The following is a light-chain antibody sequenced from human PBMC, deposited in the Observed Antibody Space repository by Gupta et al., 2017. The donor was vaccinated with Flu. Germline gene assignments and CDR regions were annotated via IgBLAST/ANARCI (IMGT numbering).Light chain of an antibody. CDR2: RSN. J-gene: IGLJ3*02. CDR1: SSNIADNF. V-gene: IGLV1-47*01. Sequence: QSVLAQPPSASGTPGQRVTIPCSGSSSNIADNFVYWYQQLPGTAPKLLVYRSNERPSGVPDRFSGSKSDTSASLAISGLRSEDEATYYCAAWDDDMGGWVFGGGTILTVL. CDR3: AAWDDDMGGWV.